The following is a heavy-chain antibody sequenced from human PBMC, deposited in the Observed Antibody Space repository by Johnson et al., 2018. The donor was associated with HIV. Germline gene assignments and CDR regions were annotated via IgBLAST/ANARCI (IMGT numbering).Heavy chain of an antibody. CDR2: ISYDGSNK. CDR1: GFTFSSYA. CDR3: AKDYEWFGEFVDAFDI. J-gene: IGHJ3*02. Sequence: QVQLVESGGGVVQPGRSLRLSCAASGFTFSSYAMHWVRQAPGKGLEWVAVISYDGSNKYYADSVKGRFTISRDNSKNTLYLQMNSLRAEDTAVYYCAKDYEWFGEFVDAFDIWGQGTMVTVSS. V-gene: IGHV3-30-3*01. D-gene: IGHD3-10*01.